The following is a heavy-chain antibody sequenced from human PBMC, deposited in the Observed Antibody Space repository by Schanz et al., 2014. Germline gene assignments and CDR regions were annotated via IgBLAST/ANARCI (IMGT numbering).Heavy chain of an antibody. V-gene: IGHV3-9*01. Sequence: LVESGGGVVQPGRSLRLSCAASGFTFDKYAMHWVRQAPGKGLEWVSVISWNSGTIGYADSVKGRFTISRDNAKNSLYLEMNSLRVEDTAVYYCAKGRFGELSAFDIWGQGTMVTVSS. CDR1: GFTFDKYA. D-gene: IGHD3-10*01. J-gene: IGHJ3*02. CDR3: AKGRFGELSAFDI. CDR2: ISWNSGTI.